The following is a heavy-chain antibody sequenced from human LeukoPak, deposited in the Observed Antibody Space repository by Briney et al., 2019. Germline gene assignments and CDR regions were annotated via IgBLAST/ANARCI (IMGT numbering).Heavy chain of an antibody. CDR3: AREGDYGSDRYYDY. CDR2: IHSGGST. V-gene: IGHV3-53*01. J-gene: IGHJ4*02. D-gene: IGHD3-22*01. Sequence: GGSLRLSCAASGLIVSSNYMSWVRQAPGKGLEWVSVIHSGGSTYYADSVKGRFTISRDNSKNTLYLQMNSLRAEDTAVYYCAREGDYGSDRYYDYWGQGTLVTVSS. CDR1: GLIVSSNY.